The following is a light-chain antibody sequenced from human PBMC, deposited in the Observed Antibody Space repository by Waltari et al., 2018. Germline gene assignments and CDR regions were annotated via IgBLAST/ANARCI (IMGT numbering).Light chain of an antibody. CDR1: QNINNL. Sequence: EVVLTQSPATLSVSPGERATLSCRASQNINNLLAWYQQKPGQAPRLLIYRASTRATDIPARFSGSGSGTDFTLTISSLQSEDFAVYYCQQYNNWPITFGQGTRLEIK. J-gene: IGKJ5*01. CDR2: RAS. CDR3: QQYNNWPIT. V-gene: IGKV3-15*01.